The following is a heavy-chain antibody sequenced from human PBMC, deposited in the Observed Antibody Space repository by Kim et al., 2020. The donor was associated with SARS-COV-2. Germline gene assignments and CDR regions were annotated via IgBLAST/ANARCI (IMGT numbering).Heavy chain of an antibody. Sequence: GGSLRLSCTASGFTFGDYAMSWVRQAPGKGLEWVGFIRSKAYGGTTEYAASVKGRFTISRDDSKSIAYLQMHSLKTEDTAVYYCTREIPLSSGWTVNYYYYYGMDVWGQGTTVTVSS. D-gene: IGHD6-19*01. CDR1: GFTFGDYA. V-gene: IGHV3-49*04. CDR2: IRSKAYGGTT. CDR3: TREIPLSSGWTVNYYYYYGMDV. J-gene: IGHJ6*02.